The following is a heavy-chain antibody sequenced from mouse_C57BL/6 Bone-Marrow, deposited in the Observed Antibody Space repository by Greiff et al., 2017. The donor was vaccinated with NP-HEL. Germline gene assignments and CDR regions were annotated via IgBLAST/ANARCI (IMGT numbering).Heavy chain of an antibody. V-gene: IGHV1-4*01. Sequence: VKLMESGAELARPGASVKMSCKASGYTFTSYTMHWVKQRPGQGLEWIGYINPSSGYTKYNQKFKDKATLTADKSSSTAYMQLSSLTSEDSAVYYCARAVNYYGSSWDYWGQGTTLTVSS. J-gene: IGHJ2*01. D-gene: IGHD1-1*01. CDR2: INPSSGYT. CDR3: ARAVNYYGSSWDY. CDR1: GYTFTSYT.